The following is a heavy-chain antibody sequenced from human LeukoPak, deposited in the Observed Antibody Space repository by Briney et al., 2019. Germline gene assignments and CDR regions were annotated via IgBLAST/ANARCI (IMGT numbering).Heavy chain of an antibody. V-gene: IGHV1-2*02. J-gene: IGHJ4*02. CDR3: ARDPIGGNYFFDF. D-gene: IGHD1-1*01. CDR2: INAHSGDT. CDR1: GYTVTGFH. Sequence: ASVKVSCKTSGYTVTGFHTHWVRQAPGQGLEWVGWINAHSGDTNYARQFQGRVTISRDTSISTDYMELTSLRSDDTAAYYCARDPIGGNYFFDFWGQGTLVTVSS.